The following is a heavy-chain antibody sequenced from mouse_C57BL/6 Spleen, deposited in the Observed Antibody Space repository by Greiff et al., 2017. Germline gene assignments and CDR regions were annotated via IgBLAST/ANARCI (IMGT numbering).Heavy chain of an antibody. CDR1: GYTFTRYW. J-gene: IGHJ4*01. Sequence: QVQLQQPGAELVRPGSSVKLSCKASGYTFTRYWMHWVKQRPIQGLEWIGNIDPSDSETHYNQKFKDKATLTVDKSSSTAYMQLSSLTSEDSAVYYCARRAEYYAMDYWGQGTSVTVSS. V-gene: IGHV1-52*01. D-gene: IGHD3-3*01. CDR3: ARRAEYYAMDY. CDR2: IDPSDSET.